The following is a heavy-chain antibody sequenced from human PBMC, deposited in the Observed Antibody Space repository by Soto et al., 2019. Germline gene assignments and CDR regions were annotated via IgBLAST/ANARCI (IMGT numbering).Heavy chain of an antibody. V-gene: IGHV4-31*03. D-gene: IGHD5-18*01. CDR3: ASGYSYSNFDY. CDR2: IYYSGNT. J-gene: IGHJ4*02. CDR1: GGSISSGGYY. Sequence: QVQLQESGPGLVKPSQTLSLTCTVSGGSISSGGYYWSWIRQHPEKCLEWIGYIYYSGNTYYNPSRKSRVTISVDTSKNQFSLKLSSVTAADTAVYYCASGYSYSNFDYWGQGTLVTVSS.